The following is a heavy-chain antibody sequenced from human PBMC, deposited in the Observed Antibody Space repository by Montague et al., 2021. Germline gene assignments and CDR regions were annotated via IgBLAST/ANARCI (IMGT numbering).Heavy chain of an antibody. V-gene: IGHV6-1*01. CDR2: RYHRSERYN. D-gene: IGHD1-1*01. CDR3: TSGREGNYNVMDV. J-gene: IGHJ6*02. Sequence: CAISGDSDGGEEARRRSEKHTPEIQSARQVVRYHRSERYNDYAVSVRGRVTINPDTSKNQFSLQLNPVTPEDTAIYYCTSGREGNYNVMDVWGQGTTVNVSS. CDR1: GDSDGGEEAR.